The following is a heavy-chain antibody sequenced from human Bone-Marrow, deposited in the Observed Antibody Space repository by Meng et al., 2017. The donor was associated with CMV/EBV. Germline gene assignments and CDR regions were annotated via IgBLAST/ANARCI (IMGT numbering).Heavy chain of an antibody. V-gene: IGHV1-69*10. Sequence: PVKVSCKASGGTFSSYAINWVRQAPGQGLEWMGGIIPILGITNYAQKFQGRVTITADKSTSTAYMELSSLRSEDTAVYYCARDQGGRLGKNYYYYYGMDVWGQGTTVTVSS. J-gene: IGHJ6*02. CDR2: IIPILGIT. CDR3: ARDQGGRLGKNYYYYYGMDV. D-gene: IGHD7-27*01. CDR1: GGTFSSYA.